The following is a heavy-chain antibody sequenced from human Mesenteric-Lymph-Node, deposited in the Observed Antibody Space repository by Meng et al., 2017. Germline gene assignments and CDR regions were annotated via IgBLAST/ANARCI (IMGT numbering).Heavy chain of an antibody. J-gene: IGHJ4*02. CDR1: GFTFSNYA. CDR3: AKSRYEATKYYFDY. V-gene: IGHV3-23*01. Sequence: GGSLRLSCAASGFTFSNYAMSWVRRAPGKGLEWVSSISGLANVMKDADSVKGRFSISRDNSRDTVFLQMNSLRADDTAVYFCAKSRYEATKYYFDYWGQGTLVTVSS. D-gene: IGHD3-3*01. CDR2: ISGLANVM.